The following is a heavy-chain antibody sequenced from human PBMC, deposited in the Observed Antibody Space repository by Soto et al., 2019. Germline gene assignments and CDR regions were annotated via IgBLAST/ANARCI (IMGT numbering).Heavy chain of an antibody. Sequence: QVQLVESGGGVVQPGRSLRLSCAASGFTFSSYGMHWVRQAPGKGLEWVAVIWYDGSNKYYADSVKGRFTISRDNSKNTLYLHLIRQGAEATAVCYCARDSTSDILTGYYKACFVYWRQGHLVTASS. V-gene: IGHV3-33*01. CDR1: GFTFSSYG. CDR2: IWYDGSNK. J-gene: IGHJ4*02. D-gene: IGHD3-9*01. CDR3: ARDSTSDILTGYYKACFVY.